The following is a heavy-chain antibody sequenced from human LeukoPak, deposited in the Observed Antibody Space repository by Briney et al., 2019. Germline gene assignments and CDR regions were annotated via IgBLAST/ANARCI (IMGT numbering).Heavy chain of an antibody. CDR3: AGDWGWGTAGDGPLHL. D-gene: IGHD2-21*01. CDR1: GFTFSSYG. CDR2: IWYDGSNK. Sequence: GGSLRLSCAASGFTFSSYGMHWVRQAPGKGLEWVAVIWYDGSNKYYADSVKGRFTISRDNSKNTLYLQMNSLRPEDTAVYYLAGDWGWGTAGDGPLHLWGQGTLDTVSS. V-gene: IGHV3-33*01. J-gene: IGHJ4*02.